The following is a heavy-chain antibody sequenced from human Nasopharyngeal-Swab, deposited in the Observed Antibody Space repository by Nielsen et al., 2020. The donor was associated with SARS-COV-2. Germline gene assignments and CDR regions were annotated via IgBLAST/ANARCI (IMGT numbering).Heavy chain of an antibody. J-gene: IGHJ4*02. V-gene: IGHV3-74*01. CDR3: ARAYYFDS. CDR1: GFTLSSYW. Sequence: GGSLRLSCAASGFTLSSYWMHWVRQAPGKGMVWVARIKSDGSSTSYADSVKGRFTISRDNAKNTLYLQMNSLRAEDTAVYYCARAYYFDSWGQGTLVTVSS. CDR2: IKSDGSST.